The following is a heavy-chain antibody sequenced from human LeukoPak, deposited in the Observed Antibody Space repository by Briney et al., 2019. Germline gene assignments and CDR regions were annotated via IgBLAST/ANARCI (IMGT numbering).Heavy chain of an antibody. V-gene: IGHV3-15*01. CDR2: IKSKTYGGTT. CDR3: TRHYFA. CDR1: GFTFNNAW. Sequence: GGSLRLSCAASGFTFNNAWMCWVRQAPGKGLEWISRIKSKTYGGTTEYAAPVKGRFTISRDDSESTLFLQMDSLTNEDTAVYYCTRHYFAWGQGTLVTVSS. D-gene: IGHD2/OR15-2a*01. J-gene: IGHJ5*02.